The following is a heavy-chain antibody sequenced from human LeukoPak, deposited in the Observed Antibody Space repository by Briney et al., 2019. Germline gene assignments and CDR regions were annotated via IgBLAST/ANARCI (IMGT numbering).Heavy chain of an antibody. V-gene: IGHV4-34*01. CDR2: INHSGST. CDR3: ARGVHCSGGSCYFY. J-gene: IGHJ4*02. CDR1: GGSFSGYY. Sequence: KSSETLSLTCAVYGGSFSGYYWSWIRQPPGKGLEWIGEINHSGSTNYNPSLKSRVTISVDTSKNQFSLKLSSVTAADTAVYYCARGVHCSGGSCYFYWDQGTLVTVSS. D-gene: IGHD2-15*01.